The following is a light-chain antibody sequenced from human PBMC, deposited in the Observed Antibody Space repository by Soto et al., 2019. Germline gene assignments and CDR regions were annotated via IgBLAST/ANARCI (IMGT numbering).Light chain of an antibody. Sequence: EIVLTQSPGTLSLSPGERATLSCWASQSVSSSYLAWYQQKPGQAPRHLIYGASSRATGIPDRFSGSGSGTDFTLTISRLEPEDFAVYYCQQYGSSPRTFGQGTKVEIK. CDR2: GAS. J-gene: IGKJ1*01. CDR1: QSVSSSY. CDR3: QQYGSSPRT. V-gene: IGKV3-20*01.